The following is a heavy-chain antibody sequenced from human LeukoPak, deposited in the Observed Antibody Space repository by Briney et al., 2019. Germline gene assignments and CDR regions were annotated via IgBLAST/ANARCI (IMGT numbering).Heavy chain of an antibody. J-gene: IGHJ4*02. CDR3: ARDKAAAGTLDY. D-gene: IGHD6-13*01. CDR1: GGSISSSSYY. CDR2: INHSGST. Sequence: SETLSLTCTVSGGSISSSSYYWSWIRQPPGKGLEWIGEINHSGSTNYNPSLKSRVTISVDTSKNQFSLKLSSVTAADTAVYYCARDKAAAGTLDYWGQGTLVTVSS. V-gene: IGHV4-39*07.